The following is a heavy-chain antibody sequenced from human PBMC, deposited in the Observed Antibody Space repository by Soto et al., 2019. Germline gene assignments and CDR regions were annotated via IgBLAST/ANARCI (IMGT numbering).Heavy chain of an antibody. V-gene: IGHV1-69*13. D-gene: IGHD3-22*01. CDR1: GGTFSSYA. CDR3: ARGYYYGSSGYYAFDI. CDR2: IIPIFGTA. J-gene: IGHJ3*02. Sequence: SVKVSCKASGGTFSSYAISWVRQAPGQGLEWMGGIIPIFGTANYAQKFQGRVTITADESTSTAYMELSSLRSEDTAVYYCARGYYYGSSGYYAFDIWGQGXMVTV.